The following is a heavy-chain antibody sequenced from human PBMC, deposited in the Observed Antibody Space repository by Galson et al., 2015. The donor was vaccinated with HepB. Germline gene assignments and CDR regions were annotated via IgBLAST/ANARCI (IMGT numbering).Heavy chain of an antibody. CDR1: GYTFPDYG. CDR2: ISAYNGKT. J-gene: IGHJ4*02. CDR3: ARDTSYGDTSLFY. V-gene: IGHV1-18*01. D-gene: IGHD4-17*01. Sequence: SVKVSCKASGYTFPDYGISWVRQAPGQGLEWMGRISAYNGKTNYAQKLQGRVTLTTDTSTNTVYMELRSLRSDDTAVYYCARDTSYGDTSLFYWGQGTLVAVSS.